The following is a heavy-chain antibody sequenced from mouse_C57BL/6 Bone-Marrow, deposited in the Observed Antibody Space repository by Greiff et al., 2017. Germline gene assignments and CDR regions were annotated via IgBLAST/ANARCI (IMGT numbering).Heavy chain of an antibody. V-gene: IGHV1-64*01. Sequence: QVQLQQPGAELVKPGASVKLSCKASGYTFTSYWMHWVKQRPGQGLEWIGMIHPNSGSTNYNEKFKSKATLTVDKSSSTAYMQLSSLTSEDSAVYYCARRLTYYGSSYLDYWGQGTTLTVSS. CDR1: GYTFTSYW. CDR2: IHPNSGST. CDR3: ARRLTYYGSSYLDY. J-gene: IGHJ2*01. D-gene: IGHD1-1*01.